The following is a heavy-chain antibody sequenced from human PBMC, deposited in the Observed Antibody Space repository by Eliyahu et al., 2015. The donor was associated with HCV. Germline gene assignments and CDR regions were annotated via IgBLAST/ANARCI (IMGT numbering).Heavy chain of an antibody. CDR3: ARDQGITIFGVVPDYYYYGMDV. J-gene: IGHJ6*02. CDR2: IYTSGST. D-gene: IGHD3-3*01. Sequence: QVQLQESGPGLVKPSETLSLTCTVSGGSISSYYWSWIRQPAGKGLEWIGGIYTSGSTNYNPSLKSRVTMSVDTSKNQFSLKLSSVTAADTAVYYCARDQGITIFGVVPDYYYYGMDVWGQGTTVTVSS. CDR1: GGSISSYY. V-gene: IGHV4-4*07.